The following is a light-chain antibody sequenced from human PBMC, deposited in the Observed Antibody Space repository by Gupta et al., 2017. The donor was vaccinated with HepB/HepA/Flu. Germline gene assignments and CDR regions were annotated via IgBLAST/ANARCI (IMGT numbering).Light chain of an antibody. CDR1: QSVLHSSNSKNY. J-gene: IGKJ1*01. V-gene: IGKV4-1*01. Sequence: DIVMTQSLDSLAVSLGERATINCKSSQSVLHSSNSKNYLAWYQQQPGQPPKLLIYGASTREYGVPDGFSGSGSGKDFTLTSSGLQAEDVAVYYWQQDYSMGTFGQGTKVEIK. CDR3: QQDYSMGT. CDR2: GAS.